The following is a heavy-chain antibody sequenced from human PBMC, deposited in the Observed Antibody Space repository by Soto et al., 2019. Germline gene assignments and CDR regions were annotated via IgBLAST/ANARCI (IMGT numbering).Heavy chain of an antibody. CDR2: TYYRSKWYN. V-gene: IGHV6-1*01. J-gene: IGHJ6*03. D-gene: IGHD6-19*01. Sequence: QTLSLTCAISGDSVSSNSAAWNWIRQSTSRGLEWLGRTYYRSKWYNDYAVSVKSRITINPDTSKNQFSLQLNSVTPEDTAVYYCARDVTVAGRKNYYYYMDVWGKGTTVTVSS. CDR3: ARDVTVAGRKNYYYYMDV. CDR1: GDSVSSNSAA.